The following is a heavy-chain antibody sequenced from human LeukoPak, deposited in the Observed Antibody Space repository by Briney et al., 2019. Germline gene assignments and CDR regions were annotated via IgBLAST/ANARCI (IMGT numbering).Heavy chain of an antibody. CDR3: ARLLRGYDSSGYYKYFQH. Sequence: SETLSLTCTVSGGSISSGGYYWSWIRQHPGKGLEWIGYIYYSGSTYYNPSLKSRVTISVDTSKSQFSLKLSSVTAADTAVYYCARLLRGYDSSGYYKYFQHWGQGTLVTVSS. V-gene: IGHV4-31*03. CDR2: IYYSGST. CDR1: GGSISSGGYY. J-gene: IGHJ1*01. D-gene: IGHD3-22*01.